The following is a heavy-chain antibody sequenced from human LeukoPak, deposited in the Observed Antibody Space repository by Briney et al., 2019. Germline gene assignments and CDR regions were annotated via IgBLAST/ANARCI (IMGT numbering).Heavy chain of an antibody. CDR1: GLSFTSAW. D-gene: IGHD5-12*01. V-gene: IGHV3-15*01. J-gene: IGHJ4*02. CDR2: IKSKAAGGTT. Sequence: NPGGSLRLSCAVSGLSFTSAWMSWVRQAPGKGLEWVGRIKSKAAGGTTDYAAPVKGRFSISRDDSRNTLYLQMNSLKSEDTAVYFCTADLPGGYAYYFDYWGQGTLVTVSS. CDR3: TADLPGGYAYYFDY.